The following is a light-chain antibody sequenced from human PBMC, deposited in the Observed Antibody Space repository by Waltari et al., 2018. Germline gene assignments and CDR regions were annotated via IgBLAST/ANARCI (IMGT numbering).Light chain of an antibody. CDR2: GAS. J-gene: IGKJ1*01. V-gene: IGKV3-20*01. Sequence: EIVLTQSPGTLSLSPGERATLSCRASQSLSSNYLAWYQQKPGQAPRPLIYGASSRATGIPDRSSGSGSGTDFTLTISRLEPEDFAVYYCQQYGISPWTFGQGTKVEIK. CDR3: QQYGISPWT. CDR1: QSLSSNY.